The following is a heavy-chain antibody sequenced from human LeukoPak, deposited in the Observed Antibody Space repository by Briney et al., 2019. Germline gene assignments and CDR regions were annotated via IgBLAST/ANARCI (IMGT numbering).Heavy chain of an antibody. J-gene: IGHJ4*02. V-gene: IGHV3-30-3*01. Sequence: GGSLGLSCAAPGFTFRNYVIHWVRQAPGKGLEWVAVTSSDLNVKLYADSVKGRFTISRDNSRSTLYLQMNSLRPEDTAIYYCAREGYYGSGSPPSLYFDYWGQGTLVTVSS. CDR2: TSSDLNVK. D-gene: IGHD3-10*01. CDR1: GFTFRNYV. CDR3: AREGYYGSGSPPSLYFDY.